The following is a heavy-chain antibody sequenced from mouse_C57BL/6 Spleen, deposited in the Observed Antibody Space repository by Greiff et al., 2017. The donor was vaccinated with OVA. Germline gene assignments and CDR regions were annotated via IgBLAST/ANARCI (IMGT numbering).Heavy chain of an antibody. CDR1: GFTFSDYG. Sequence: EVQGVESGGGLVKPGGSLKLSCAASGFTFSDYGMHWVRQAPEKGLEWVAYISSGSSTIYYADTVKGRFTISRDNAKNTLFLQMTSLRSEDTAMYYCARPPAYGSSSYWYFDVWGTGTTVTVSS. V-gene: IGHV5-17*01. D-gene: IGHD1-1*01. CDR2: ISSGSSTI. CDR3: ARPPAYGSSSYWYFDV. J-gene: IGHJ1*03.